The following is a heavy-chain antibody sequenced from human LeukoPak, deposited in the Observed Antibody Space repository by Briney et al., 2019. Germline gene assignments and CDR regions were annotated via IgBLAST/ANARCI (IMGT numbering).Heavy chain of an antibody. CDR2: INPNSGGT. V-gene: IGHV1-2*02. D-gene: IGHD3-10*01. Sequence: ASVKVSCKASGYTFTGYYMHWVRQAPGQGLEWMGWINPNSGGTNYAQKFQGRVTMTRDTSISTAYMELSRLRSDDTAVYYCAREMASRVTMARGVMRWFDPWGQGTLVTVSS. J-gene: IGHJ5*02. CDR1: GYTFTGYY. CDR3: AREMASRVTMARGVMRWFDP.